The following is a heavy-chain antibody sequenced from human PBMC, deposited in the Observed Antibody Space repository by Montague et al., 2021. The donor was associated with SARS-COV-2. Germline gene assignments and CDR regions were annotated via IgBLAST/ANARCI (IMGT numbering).Heavy chain of an antibody. CDR2: IYNSGST. CDR3: VRDQGRSNWNYPDY. D-gene: IGHD1-20*01. V-gene: IGHV4-4*07. Sequence: SETLSLTCTVSGGSISGYYWSWFRQSAGKGLEWMGRIYNSGSTSYNPSLKSRVTMSVDTSKNQFSLNLSSVTAADTAVYYCVRDQGRSNWNYPDYWGQGTLVTVSS. J-gene: IGHJ4*02. CDR1: GGSISGYY.